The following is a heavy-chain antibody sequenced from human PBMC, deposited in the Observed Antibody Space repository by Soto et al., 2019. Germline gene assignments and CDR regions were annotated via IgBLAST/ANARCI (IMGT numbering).Heavy chain of an antibody. CDR3: AKGVGYCSSTSCYFFDY. Sequence: GGSLRLSCAASGFTFSSYGMHWVRQAPGKGLEWVAVISYDGSNKYYADSVKGRFTISRDNSKNTLYLQMNSLRAEDTAVYYCAKGVGYCSSTSCYFFDYWGQGTLVTVSS. CDR1: GFTFSSYG. D-gene: IGHD2-2*01. J-gene: IGHJ4*02. V-gene: IGHV3-30*18. CDR2: ISYDGSNK.